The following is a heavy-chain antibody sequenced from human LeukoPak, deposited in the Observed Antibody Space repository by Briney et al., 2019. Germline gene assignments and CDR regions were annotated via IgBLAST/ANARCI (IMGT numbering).Heavy chain of an antibody. D-gene: IGHD2-2*01. CDR3: ARVHCSSSSCHMDV. CDR1: GFTFSSYG. Sequence: GGSLRLSCAASGFTFSSYGMSWVRQAPGKGLEWVSVIYGGGSTYYLDSVKGRFTISRDNSKNTLYLQMNSLRAEDTAVYYCARVHCSSSSCHMDVWGKGTTVTISS. J-gene: IGHJ6*03. V-gene: IGHV3-53*01. CDR2: IYGGGST.